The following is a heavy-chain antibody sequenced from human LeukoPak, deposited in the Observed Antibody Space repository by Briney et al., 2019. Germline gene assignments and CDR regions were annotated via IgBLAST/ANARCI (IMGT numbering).Heavy chain of an antibody. D-gene: IGHD2-2*01. J-gene: IGHJ4*02. CDR2: ISYDGSDK. CDR1: GFTFSTTG. V-gene: IGHV3-30*18. CDR3: ANGGCNSTSCYVNS. Sequence: GGSLRLSCAASGFTFSTTGMHWVRQAPGKGLEWVAVISYDGSDKYHADSVKGRFTISRDNSKSTLYLQMNSLGADGTAVYYCANGGCNSTSCYVNSWGQGTLVTVSS.